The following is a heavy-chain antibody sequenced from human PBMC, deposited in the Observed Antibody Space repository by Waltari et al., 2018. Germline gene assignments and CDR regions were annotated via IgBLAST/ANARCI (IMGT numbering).Heavy chain of an antibody. CDR1: GGSFSGYY. V-gene: IGHV4-34*01. CDR2: INHSGST. D-gene: IGHD5-18*01. Sequence: QVQLQQWGAGLLKPSETLSLTCAVYGGSFSGYYWSWIRQPPGKGLEWIGEINHSGSTNYNPALKRRVTISVDTSKSQFSLKLSSVTAADTAVYYCARSRGSGIQLWLKWERAPYGMDVWGQGTTVTVSS. J-gene: IGHJ6*02. CDR3: ARSRGSGIQLWLKWERAPYGMDV.